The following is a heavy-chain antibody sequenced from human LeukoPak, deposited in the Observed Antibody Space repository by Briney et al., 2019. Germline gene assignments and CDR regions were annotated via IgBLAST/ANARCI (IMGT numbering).Heavy chain of an antibody. J-gene: IGHJ4*02. CDR3: ARGSYVWGSYRAYYFDY. CDR1: GGSFSGYY. D-gene: IGHD3-16*02. V-gene: IGHV4-34*01. Sequence: SETLSLTCAVYGGSFSGYYWSWILQPPGKGLDWIGEINHSGSTNYNPSLKSRVTISVDTSKNQFYLKLSSVTAADTAVYYCARGSYVWGSYRAYYFDYWGQGTLVTVSS. CDR2: INHSGST.